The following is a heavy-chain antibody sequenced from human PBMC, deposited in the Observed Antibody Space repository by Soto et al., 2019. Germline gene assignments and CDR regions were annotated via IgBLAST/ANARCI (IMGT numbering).Heavy chain of an antibody. CDR3: ARGDPFAV. V-gene: IGHV3-11*01. CDR2: ISGNGNTI. J-gene: IGHJ4*02. CDR1: AFNFSDYY. Sequence: GGSLRLSCAASAFNFSDYYMGWIRQAPGKGLEWLSYISGNGNTIYYAGSVKGRFTVSRDNAKNLLYLQMNSLRAEDTAVYYCARGDPFAVWGQGTLVTVSS.